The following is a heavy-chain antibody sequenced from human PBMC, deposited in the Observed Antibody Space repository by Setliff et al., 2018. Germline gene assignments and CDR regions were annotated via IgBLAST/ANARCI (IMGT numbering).Heavy chain of an antibody. CDR1: GGTFSSYA. CDR2: IIPILGIA. CDR3: ARDVFPVVTMVRGPSSDAFDI. V-gene: IGHV1-69*10. J-gene: IGHJ3*02. Sequence: ASVKVSCKASGGTFSSYAISWVRQAPGQGLEWMGGIIPILGIANYAQKFQGRVTITADESTSTAYMELSSLRSEDTAVYYCARDVFPVVTMVRGPSSDAFDIWG. D-gene: IGHD3-10*01.